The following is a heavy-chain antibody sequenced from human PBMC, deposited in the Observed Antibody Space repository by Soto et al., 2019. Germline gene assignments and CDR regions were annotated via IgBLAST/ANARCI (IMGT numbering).Heavy chain of an antibody. D-gene: IGHD3-22*01. CDR3: ARASYYYDSSGYLGYFDY. J-gene: IGHJ4*02. CDR1: GDSVSSGSYY. Sequence: SETLSLTCTVSGDSVSSGSYYWSWIRQPPGKGLEWIGYIYYTGSTNYNPSLKSRVTISVDTSKNQFSLKLSSVTAADSAVYYCARASYYYDSSGYLGYFDYWGQGTLVTSPQ. V-gene: IGHV4-61*01. CDR2: IYYTGST.